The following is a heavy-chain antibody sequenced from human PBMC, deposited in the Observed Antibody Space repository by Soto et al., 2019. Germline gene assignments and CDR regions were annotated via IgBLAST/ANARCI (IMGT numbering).Heavy chain of an antibody. Sequence: WASVKVSCKASGYTFTSYGISWVRQAPGQGLEWMGWISAYNGNTNYAQKLQGRVTMTTDTSTSTAHMELRSLRSDDTAVYYCASQSIAARPVGAFDIWGQGTMVTVSS. CDR2: ISAYNGNT. V-gene: IGHV1-18*04. CDR3: ASQSIAARPVGAFDI. D-gene: IGHD6-6*01. CDR1: GYTFTSYG. J-gene: IGHJ3*02.